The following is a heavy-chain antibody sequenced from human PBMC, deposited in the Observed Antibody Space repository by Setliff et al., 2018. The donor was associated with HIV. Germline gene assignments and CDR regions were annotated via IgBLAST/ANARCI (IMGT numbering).Heavy chain of an antibody. J-gene: IGHJ6*03. V-gene: IGHV1-18*01. D-gene: IGHD4-17*01. CDR2: ISASNGNT. Sequence: GASVKVSCKASGYIFSTYGISWVRQAPGQGLEWMGWISASNGNTHYARKVQGRVTLTTDTSTNTAYMELRSLRSDDAAVYYCAKTTPQPHYYYYVDVWGKGTTVTVSS. CDR1: GYIFSTYG. CDR3: AKTTPQPHYYYYVDV.